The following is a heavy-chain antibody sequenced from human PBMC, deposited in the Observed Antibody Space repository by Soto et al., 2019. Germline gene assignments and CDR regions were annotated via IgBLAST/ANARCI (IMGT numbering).Heavy chain of an antibody. CDR3: VKSHIATRDFGS. J-gene: IGHJ4*02. CDR1: GGTFNRYT. CDR2: TIPIFGSA. Sequence: QVQLVQSGAEVKKPGSSVKVSCKASGGTFNRYTITWVRQAPGQGLEWMGGTIPIFGSANYAQKFQGRVTITADESTSTAYMELSSLGSEDTAVYYCVKSHIATRDFGSWGQGTLVTVSS. D-gene: IGHD6-6*01. V-gene: IGHV1-69*01.